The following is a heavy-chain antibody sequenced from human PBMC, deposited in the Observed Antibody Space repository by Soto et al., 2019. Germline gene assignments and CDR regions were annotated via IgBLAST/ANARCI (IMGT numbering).Heavy chain of an antibody. CDR1: GFTFSSYS. CDR3: ARSAYYSDTSGYLY. CDR2: ISSSSSTI. D-gene: IGHD3-22*01. V-gene: IGHV3-48*02. J-gene: IGHJ4*02. Sequence: EVQLVESGGGLVQPGGSLRLSCAASGFTFSSYSMNWVRQAPGKGLEWVSYISSSSSTIYYADSVKGRFTISRDNAKNSLYLQMNSLRDEDTAVYYCARSAYYSDTSGYLYWGQGALVTVSS.